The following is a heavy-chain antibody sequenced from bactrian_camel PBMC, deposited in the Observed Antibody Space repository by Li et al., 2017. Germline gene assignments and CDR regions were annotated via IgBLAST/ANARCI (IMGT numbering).Heavy chain of an antibody. D-gene: IGHD2*01. CDR3: AADARQYAGSWRSLVADSFDY. J-gene: IGHJ4*01. Sequence: DVQLVESGGGSVQAGESLRLSCVASGYTFSTYSIAWFRQAPGKEREGVAAAGDDDVTSYTDSVKGRFTISKDTAKNTLYLQMDNLKPEDTAMYYCAADARQYAGSWRSLVADSFDYWGQGTQVTVS. V-gene: IGHV3S44*01. CDR1: GYTFSTYS. CDR2: AGDDDVT.